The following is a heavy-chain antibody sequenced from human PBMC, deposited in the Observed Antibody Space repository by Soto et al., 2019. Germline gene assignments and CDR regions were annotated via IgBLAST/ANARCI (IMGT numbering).Heavy chain of an antibody. V-gene: IGHV4-30-4*01. J-gene: IGHJ4*02. CDR2: IHYIGSA. Sequence: SETLSLTCTVSSGSVSSADYYWSWIRHAPGNGLEWIGYIHYIGSAYYNPSLKSRVAISVDTSKNLFSLKLSSVTAAYTDVYYCASSPRGGSCGGECHGRFYYWGKGTLGTV. CDR1: SGSVSSADYY. D-gene: IGHD2-21*01. CDR3: ASSPRGGSCGGECHGRFYY.